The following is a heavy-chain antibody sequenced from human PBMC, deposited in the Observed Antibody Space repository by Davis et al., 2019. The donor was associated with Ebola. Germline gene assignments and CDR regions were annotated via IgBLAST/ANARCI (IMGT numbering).Heavy chain of an antibody. V-gene: IGHV1-18*04. D-gene: IGHD3-10*01. CDR1: GYTFTGYY. Sequence: ASVKVSCKASGYTFTGYYMHWVRQAPGQGLEWMGWISAYNGNTNYAQKLQGRVTMTTDTSTSTAYMELRSLRSDDTAVYYCAREQGQGLLVPSDMDVWGQGTTVTVSS. J-gene: IGHJ6*02. CDR2: ISAYNGNT. CDR3: AREQGQGLLVPSDMDV.